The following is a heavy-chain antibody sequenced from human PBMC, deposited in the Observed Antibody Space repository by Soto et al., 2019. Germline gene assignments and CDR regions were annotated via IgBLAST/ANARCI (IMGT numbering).Heavy chain of an antibody. CDR2: INSKTDGGTT. Sequence: GGSLRLSCAASGFTFSNAWMSWVRQAPGKGLEWVGRINSKTDGGTTDYAAPVKGRFTISRDDSKNTLYLQMNSLKTEDTAVYYCTTEVHRIEELGLTADWFDPWGQGTLVTVSS. D-gene: IGHD7-27*01. J-gene: IGHJ5*02. CDR3: TTEVHRIEELGLTADWFDP. V-gene: IGHV3-15*01. CDR1: GFTFSNAW.